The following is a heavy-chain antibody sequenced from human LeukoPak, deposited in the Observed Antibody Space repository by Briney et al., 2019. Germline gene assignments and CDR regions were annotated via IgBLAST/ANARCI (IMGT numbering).Heavy chain of an antibody. V-gene: IGHV1-46*01. J-gene: IGHJ4*02. CDR1: GYTFTDYY. D-gene: IGHD2-8*02. Sequence: ASVKVSCKASGYTFTDYYIHWVRQAPGQGLEWMGIINPSGGSTSYAQKFQGRVTMTRDMSTSTVYMELSSLTSEDTAVYYCAREPSSTGSFDYWGQGILVTVSS. CDR2: INPSGGST. CDR3: AREPSSTGSFDY.